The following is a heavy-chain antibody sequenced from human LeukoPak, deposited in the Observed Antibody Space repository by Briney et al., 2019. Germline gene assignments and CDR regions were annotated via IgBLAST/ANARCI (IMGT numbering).Heavy chain of an antibody. CDR1: GGSISSYY. D-gene: IGHD2-15*01. Sequence: SETLSLTCTVSGGSISSYYWSWIRQPPGKGLEWIGYIYYSGSTNYNPSLKSRVTISVDTSKNQFSLKLSSVTAADTAVYYCARDRPYCSGGSCYPNWFDPWGQGTLVTVSS. J-gene: IGHJ5*02. V-gene: IGHV4-59*12. CDR3: ARDRPYCSGGSCYPNWFDP. CDR2: IYYSGST.